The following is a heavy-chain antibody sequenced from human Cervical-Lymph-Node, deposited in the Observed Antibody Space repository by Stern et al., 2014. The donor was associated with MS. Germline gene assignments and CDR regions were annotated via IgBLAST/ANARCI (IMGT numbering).Heavy chain of an antibody. D-gene: IGHD6-13*01. Sequence: QLQLQESGPRLVKPSETLSLTCSVSRGSISTYYWSWIRQPAGKGLEWIGRVSTTGNTGYNPSLKSRVTMSVDTSKNQFSLQLNSVTAADTAMYYCARDGSWSPLDYWGQGILVTVSS. CDR2: VSTTGNT. CDR3: ARDGSWSPLDY. CDR1: RGSISTYY. J-gene: IGHJ4*02. V-gene: IGHV4-4*07.